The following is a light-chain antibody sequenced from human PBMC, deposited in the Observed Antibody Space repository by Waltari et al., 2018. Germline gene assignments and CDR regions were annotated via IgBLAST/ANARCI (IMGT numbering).Light chain of an antibody. J-gene: IGKJ4*01. CDR2: AAS. Sequence: DIQMTQSPSSVSASLGDRVTITCRASQDIKTWLAWYQHKQGKAPKLLVSAASSLQSGVPSRFSGSGSGTDFTLTISNLQPEDFATYYCRQADSFPPLTFGGGTKVEIK. CDR1: QDIKTW. V-gene: IGKV1-12*01. CDR3: RQADSFPPLT.